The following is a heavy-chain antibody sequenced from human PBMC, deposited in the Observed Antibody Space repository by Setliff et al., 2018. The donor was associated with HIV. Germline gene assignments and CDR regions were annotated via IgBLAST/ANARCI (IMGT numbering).Heavy chain of an antibody. CDR3: ARSGYNFWSRPFDY. D-gene: IGHD3-3*01. CDR2: ISSSSSTI. CDR1: GFTFSSYS. Sequence: PGGSLRLSCAASGFTFSSYSMNWVRQAPGKGLEWVSYISSSSSTIYYADSVKGRFTISRDNAKNSLYLQMNSLRAEDTAVYYCARSGYNFWSRPFDYWGQGTLVTVSS. J-gene: IGHJ4*02. V-gene: IGHV3-48*01.